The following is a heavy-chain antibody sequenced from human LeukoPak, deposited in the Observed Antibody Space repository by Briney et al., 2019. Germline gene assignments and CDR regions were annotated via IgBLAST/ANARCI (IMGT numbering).Heavy chain of an antibody. Sequence: GESLKISCKGSGYSFNTYWIAWVRQMPGKGLEWMGTIYPGDSDIRYSPSFQGQVTISADESISTTYLQWSSLKASDTAMYYCARQADYNILTGYFKGHLDYWGQGTLVTVSS. D-gene: IGHD3-9*01. CDR1: GYSFNTYW. CDR2: IYPGDSDI. CDR3: ARQADYNILTGYFKGHLDY. J-gene: IGHJ4*02. V-gene: IGHV5-51*01.